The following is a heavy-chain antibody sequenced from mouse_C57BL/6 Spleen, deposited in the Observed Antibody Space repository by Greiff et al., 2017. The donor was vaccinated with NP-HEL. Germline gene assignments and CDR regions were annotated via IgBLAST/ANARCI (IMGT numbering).Heavy chain of an antibody. CDR2: IYPGSGST. CDR1: GYTFTSYW. V-gene: IGHV1-55*01. Sequence: VQLQQPGAELVKPGASVKMSCKASGYTFTSYWITWVKQRPGQGLEWIGDIYPGSGSTNYNEKFKSKATLTVDTSSSTAYMQLSSLTSEDSAVYNCARMRTAQATGYAMDNWGEENSVTVSS. CDR3: ARMRTAQATGYAMDN. J-gene: IGHJ4*01. D-gene: IGHD3-2*02.